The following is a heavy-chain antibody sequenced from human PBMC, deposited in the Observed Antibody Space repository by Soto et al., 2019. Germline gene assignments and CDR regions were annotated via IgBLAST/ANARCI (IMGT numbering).Heavy chain of an antibody. J-gene: IGHJ3*02. CDR1: GYTFTRHY. D-gene: IGHD6-13*01. CDR3: ARDLLAAGSDALDI. CDR2: INSSGGHT. V-gene: IGHV1-46*01. Sequence: QVQLVQSGAEVKKPGASVKVSCKASGYTFTRHYIHWVRQAPGQGLEWMGIINSSGGHTYYAQKFQGRVTMISDTSTSIVYMELSSLRSEDTAVYYCARDLLAAGSDALDIWGQGTMVTVSS.